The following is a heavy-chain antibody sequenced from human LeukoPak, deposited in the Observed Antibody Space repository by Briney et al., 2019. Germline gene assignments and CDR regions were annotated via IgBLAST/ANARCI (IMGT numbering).Heavy chain of an antibody. CDR1: GFTVSSNY. V-gene: IGHV3-66*01. D-gene: IGHD3-3*01. CDR2: IYTGGST. Sequence: PGGSLRLSRAASGFTVSSNYMSTVRQAPGKGLGWCSVIYTGGSTYYADSVKGRFTISRDNSKNTLYLHMNSLRVEDTAVYYCARGWSGPLPDVWGQGTTVTVSS. J-gene: IGHJ6*02. CDR3: ARGWSGPLPDV.